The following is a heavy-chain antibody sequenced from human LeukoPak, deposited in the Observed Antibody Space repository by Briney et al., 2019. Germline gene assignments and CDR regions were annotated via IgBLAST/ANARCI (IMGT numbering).Heavy chain of an antibody. V-gene: IGHV1-69*13. Sequence: GASVKVSCKASGGTFSSYAISWVRQAPGQGLEWMGGIIPIFGTANYAQKFQGRVTITADESTSTAYMELSSLRSEDTAVYYCAATRLGYCSSTSCSLDYWGQGTLVTVSS. D-gene: IGHD2-2*01. CDR1: GGTFSSYA. CDR3: AATRLGYCSSTSCSLDY. CDR2: IIPIFGTA. J-gene: IGHJ4*02.